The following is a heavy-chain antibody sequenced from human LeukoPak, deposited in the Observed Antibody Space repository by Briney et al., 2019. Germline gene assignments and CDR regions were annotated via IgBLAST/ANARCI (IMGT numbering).Heavy chain of an antibody. CDR3: AKGGSSGWYLSNWFDP. CDR1: GFTFSSYA. CDR2: ISGSGGST. D-gene: IGHD6-19*01. J-gene: IGHJ5*02. Sequence: GGSLRLSCAASGFTFSSYAMSWVRQAPGKGLEWVSAISGSGGSTHYADSVKGRFTISRDNSKNTLYLQMNSLRADDTAVYYCAKGGSSGWYLSNWFDPSGQGTLVTVSS. V-gene: IGHV3-23*01.